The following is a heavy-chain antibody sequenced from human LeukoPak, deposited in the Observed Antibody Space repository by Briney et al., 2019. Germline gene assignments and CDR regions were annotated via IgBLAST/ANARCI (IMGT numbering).Heavy chain of an antibody. CDR3: AREGGPLGP. CDR2: IIPIFGTA. V-gene: IGHV1-69*13. J-gene: IGHJ5*02. Sequence: GASVNVSCTASGGTFSSYAISWVRQAPGQGLEWMGGIIPIFGTANYAQKFQGRVTITADESTSTAYMELSSLRSEDTAVYYCAREGGPLGPWGQGTLVTVSS. CDR1: GGTFSSYA.